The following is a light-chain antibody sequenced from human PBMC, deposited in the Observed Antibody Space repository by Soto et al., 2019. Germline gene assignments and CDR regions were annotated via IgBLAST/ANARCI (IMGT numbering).Light chain of an antibody. CDR2: GVS. CDR3: LQYNSYPHT. CDR1: QDIRNY. V-gene: IGKV1-17*01. J-gene: IGKJ4*01. Sequence: DIQMTQSPSSLSASVGDRVTITCRASQDIRNYLNWYQQKPGKAPKRLIYGVSSLQSGVPSRFSGTGSGTEFTLTISSLQPEDFATYYCLQYNSYPHTFGGGTKVEIK.